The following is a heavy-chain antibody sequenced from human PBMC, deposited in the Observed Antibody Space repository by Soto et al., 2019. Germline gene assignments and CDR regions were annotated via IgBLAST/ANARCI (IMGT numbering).Heavy chain of an antibody. V-gene: IGHV1-8*01. CDR2: MNPNSGNT. CDR1: GYTFTSYD. J-gene: IGHJ5*02. CDR3: ANERARRLDP. Sequence: QVQLVQSGAEVKKPGASVKVSCKASGYTFTSYDINWVRQATGQGLEWMGWMNPNSGNTGYAQKFQGRVPMTRNTSISTANRGLRNPRAEDTAVNYSANERARRLDPWGQGTLVTVSS. D-gene: IGHD1-1*01.